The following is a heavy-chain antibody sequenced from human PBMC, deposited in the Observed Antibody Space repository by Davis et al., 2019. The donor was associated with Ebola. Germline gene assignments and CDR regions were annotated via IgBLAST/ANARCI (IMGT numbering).Heavy chain of an antibody. V-gene: IGHV3-48*02. J-gene: IGHJ6*02. Sequence: GESLKISCAASGFTFSSYSMNWVRQAPGKGLEWVSYISSSRTTIYYADSVKGRFTISRDNAKNLLYLQMNSLRDEDTAVYYCARDPSLTGTFYYYGLDVWGQGTTVTVSS. CDR2: ISSSRTTI. CDR3: ARDPSLTGTFYYYGLDV. D-gene: IGHD1-7*01. CDR1: GFTFSSYS.